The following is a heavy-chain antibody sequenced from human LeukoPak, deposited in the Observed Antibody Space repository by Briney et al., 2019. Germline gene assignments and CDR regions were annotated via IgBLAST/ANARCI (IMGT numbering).Heavy chain of an antibody. Sequence: GASVKVSCKASGYTFTSYAMNWVRQAPGLGLEWMGWINTNTGNPTYAQGFTGRFVFSLDTSVSTAYLQISSLKAEDTAVYYCARDELLWFGELSPIDYWGQGTLVTVSS. CDR3: ARDELLWFGELSPIDY. D-gene: IGHD3-10*01. J-gene: IGHJ4*02. CDR1: GYTFTSYA. CDR2: INTNTGNP. V-gene: IGHV7-4-1*02.